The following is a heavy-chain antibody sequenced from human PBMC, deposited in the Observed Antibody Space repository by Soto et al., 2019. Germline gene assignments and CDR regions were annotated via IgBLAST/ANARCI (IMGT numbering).Heavy chain of an antibody. V-gene: IGHV1-3*01. CDR2: INPGNGYT. CDR1: GYTFTALP. Sequence: QVYLVQSGAEVKKPGASVKLSCEASGYTFTALPSHWVRQAPGQRLEWMGWINPGNGYTEYSQKFQDRVTITRVTSASTAYLELNSLKSEDTAVYYCASRPGLEGGPFDFWGQGTLVTVTS. CDR3: ASRPGLEGGPFDF. D-gene: IGHD1-1*01. J-gene: IGHJ4*02.